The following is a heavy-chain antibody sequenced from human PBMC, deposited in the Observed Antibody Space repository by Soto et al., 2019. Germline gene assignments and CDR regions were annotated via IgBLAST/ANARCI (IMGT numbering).Heavy chain of an antibody. Sequence: SVKVSCKASGGTFSSYAISWVRQAPRQGLEWMGGIIPIFGTANYAQKFQGRVTITADKSTSTAYMQLSSLRSEDTAVYYCASDRPRGHYGSGSSNYYGMDVWGQGTTVTVSS. CDR2: IIPIFGTA. V-gene: IGHV1-69*06. CDR3: ASDRPRGHYGSGSSNYYGMDV. CDR1: GGTFSSYA. D-gene: IGHD3-10*01. J-gene: IGHJ6*02.